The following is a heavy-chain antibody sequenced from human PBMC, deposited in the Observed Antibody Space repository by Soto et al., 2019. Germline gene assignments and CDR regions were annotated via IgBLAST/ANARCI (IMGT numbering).Heavy chain of an antibody. Sequence: PGGSLRLSCAASGFTFSSYWMHWVRQTPGKGLVWVSHIDSGGSTTTYADSVKGRFTISRDDAKNTLYLQMNSLRAEDTAVYYCARDQTVAGPTTFDYCGQGTLVTVSS. CDR2: IDSGGSTT. D-gene: IGHD6-19*01. J-gene: IGHJ4*02. CDR3: ARDQTVAGPTTFDY. CDR1: GFTFSSYW. V-gene: IGHV3-74*01.